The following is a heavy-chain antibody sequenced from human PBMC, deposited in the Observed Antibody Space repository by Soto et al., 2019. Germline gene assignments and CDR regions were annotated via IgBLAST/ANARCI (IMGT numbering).Heavy chain of an antibody. J-gene: IGHJ1*01. CDR1: GGSISSYY. D-gene: IGHD4-17*01. V-gene: IGHV4-59*01. Sequence: SETLSLTCTVSGGSISSYYWSWIRQPPGKGLEWIGYIYYSGSTNYNPSLKSRVTISVDTSKNQFSLRLSSVTAADTAVYYCASDSSLGDYVFGMFQHWGQGTLVTVSS. CDR3: ASDSSLGDYVFGMFQH. CDR2: IYYSGST.